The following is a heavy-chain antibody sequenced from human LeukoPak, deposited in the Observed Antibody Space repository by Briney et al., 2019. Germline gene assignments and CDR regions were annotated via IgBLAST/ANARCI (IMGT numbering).Heavy chain of an antibody. J-gene: IGHJ6*03. D-gene: IGHD5-24*01. Sequence: SETLSLTRAVYGGSFSGYYWSWIRQPPGKGLEWIGEINHSGSTNYNPSLKSRVTISVDTSKNQFSLKLSSVTAADTAVYYCARGARRRDGYNYGYYYYMDVWGKGTTVTVSS. CDR2: INHSGST. CDR1: GGSFSGYY. V-gene: IGHV4-34*01. CDR3: ARGARRRDGYNYGYYYYMDV.